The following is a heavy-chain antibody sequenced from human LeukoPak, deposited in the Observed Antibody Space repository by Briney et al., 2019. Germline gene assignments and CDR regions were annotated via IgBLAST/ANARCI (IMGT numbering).Heavy chain of an antibody. CDR1: GFTFNKYY. Sequence: GGSLRLSCAVSGFTFNKYYMHWVRQAPGKGLVWVSRISSDGSNTNYADSAKGRFTISRDNAKNTLYLQMNSLRAEDTAVYYCIRVPYWGQGALVTVSS. CDR2: ISSDGSNT. CDR3: IRVPY. V-gene: IGHV3-74*01. J-gene: IGHJ4*02.